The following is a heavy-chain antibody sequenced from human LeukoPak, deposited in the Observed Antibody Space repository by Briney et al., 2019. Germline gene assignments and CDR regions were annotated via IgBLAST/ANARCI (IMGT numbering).Heavy chain of an antibody. D-gene: IGHD5/OR15-5a*01. V-gene: IGHV4-39*01. CDR1: GGSISSSSYY. J-gene: IGHJ4*02. Sequence: SETLSLTCTVSGGSISSSSYYWGWIRQPPGKGLEWIGSIYYSGSTYYNPSLKSRVTISVDTSKNQFSLKLSSVTAADTAVYYCARPKEGPSSYFDYWGQGTLVAVSS. CDR3: ARPKEGPSSYFDY. CDR2: IYYSGST.